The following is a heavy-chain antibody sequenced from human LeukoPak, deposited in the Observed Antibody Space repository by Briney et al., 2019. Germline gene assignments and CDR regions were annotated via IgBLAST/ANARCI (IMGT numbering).Heavy chain of an antibody. Sequence: GGSLRLSCAASGFIFSGYWMTWVRQAPGKGLEWVANINQDGSEKYYVDSVKGRFTISRDNAKNSLYLQMNSLRAEDTALYYCARDGNSGSSPFDYWGQGTLVTVSS. D-gene: IGHD1-26*01. V-gene: IGHV3-7*03. CDR2: INQDGSEK. CDR3: ARDGNSGSSPFDY. J-gene: IGHJ4*02. CDR1: GFIFSGYW.